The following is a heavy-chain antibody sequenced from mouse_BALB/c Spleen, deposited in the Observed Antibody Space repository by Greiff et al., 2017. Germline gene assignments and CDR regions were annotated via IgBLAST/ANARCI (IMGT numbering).Heavy chain of an antibody. D-gene: IGHD2-4*01. CDR3: ARDPYYDYYYAMDY. Sequence: DVKLVESGGGLVQPGGSLRLSCATSGFTFTDYYMSWVRQPPGKALEWLGFIRNKANGYTTEYSASVKGRFTISRDNSQSILYLQMNTLRAEDSATYYCARDPYYDYYYAMDYWGQGTSVTVSS. J-gene: IGHJ4*01. CDR2: IRNKANGYTT. V-gene: IGHV7-3*02. CDR1: GFTFTDYY.